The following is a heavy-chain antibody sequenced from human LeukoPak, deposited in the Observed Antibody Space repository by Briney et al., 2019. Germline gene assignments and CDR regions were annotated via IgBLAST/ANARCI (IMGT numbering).Heavy chain of an antibody. Sequence: PGGSLRLSCAASGFTFSSYGIHWVRQAPGKGLEWVAFIRYDGSNEYYADSVEGRFTISRDNSRNTLYLQMNSLRAEDTAVYYCAKDVRRYYYDSSTHNYFDYWGQGTLVTVSS. J-gene: IGHJ4*02. V-gene: IGHV3-30*02. CDR3: AKDVRRYYYDSSTHNYFDY. CDR2: IRYDGSNE. D-gene: IGHD3-22*01. CDR1: GFTFSSYG.